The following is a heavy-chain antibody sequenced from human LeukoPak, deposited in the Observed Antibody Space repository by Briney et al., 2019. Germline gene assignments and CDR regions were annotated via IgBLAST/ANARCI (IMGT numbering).Heavy chain of an antibody. CDR1: GGTFSSYA. CDR2: IIPIFGTA. D-gene: IGHD6-6*01. V-gene: IGHV1-69*01. Sequence: SVKVSCKASGGTFSSYAISWVRQAPGQGLEWMGGIIPIFGTANYAQKFQGRVTITADESTSTAYMELSSLRSEDTAVYYCARGVIAATLTYYFDYWGQGTLVTVSS. CDR3: ARGVIAATLTYYFDY. J-gene: IGHJ4*02.